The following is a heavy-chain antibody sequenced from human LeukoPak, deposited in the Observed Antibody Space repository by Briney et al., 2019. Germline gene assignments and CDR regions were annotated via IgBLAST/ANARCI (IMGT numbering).Heavy chain of an antibody. CDR1: GFTFSSYE. D-gene: IGHD6-13*01. J-gene: IGHJ4*02. CDR3: ASSSWYALDY. CDR2: ISSSGSTM. V-gene: IGHV3-48*03. Sequence: GGSLRLSCAASGFTFSSYEMNWVRQAPGKGLEWISYISSSGSTMYYADSVKSRFTISRDDAKNSLYLQMNSLRAGDTAIYYCASSSWYALDYWGQGTLVTVSS.